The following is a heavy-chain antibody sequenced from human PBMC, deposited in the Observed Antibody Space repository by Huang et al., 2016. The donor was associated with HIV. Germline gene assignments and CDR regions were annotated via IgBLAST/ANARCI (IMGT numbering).Heavy chain of an antibody. CDR2: ITLSGST. Sequence: QVQLQQWGAGLLKPSETLSLTCAVYGGSFSVYYWSWIRQPPWQGLEWMGQITLSGSTNSNPSLKGRVTISVDTSKNQFSLNMSSVTAAATAVYYCARGAVRYFDRGGTRYYGMDVWGQGTTVTVSS. J-gene: IGHJ6*02. CDR3: ARGAVRYFDRGGTRYYGMDV. D-gene: IGHD3-9*01. V-gene: IGHV4-34*01. CDR1: GGSFSVYY.